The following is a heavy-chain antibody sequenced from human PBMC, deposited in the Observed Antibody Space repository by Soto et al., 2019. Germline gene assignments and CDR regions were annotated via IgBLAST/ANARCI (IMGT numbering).Heavy chain of an antibody. J-gene: IGHJ4*02. V-gene: IGHV3-11*01. CDR2: ITSSGSSI. CDR1: GFTFSDYY. D-gene: IGHD6-6*01. Sequence: QVQLVESGGGLVRPGGSLRLSCAASGFTFSDYYMTWIRQAPGKGLEWVSYITSSGSSIYYADSVRGRFTSSRDNAKNSLYLQMNSLRTEDTAVYYCARDKGQLVPADGYWGQGTLVTVSS. CDR3: ARDKGQLVPADGY.